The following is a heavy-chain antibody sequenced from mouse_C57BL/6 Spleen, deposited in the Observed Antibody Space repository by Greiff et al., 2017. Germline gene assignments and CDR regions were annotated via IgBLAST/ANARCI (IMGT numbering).Heavy chain of an antibody. CDR2: ISYDGSN. CDR3: AWGYDYDGAMDY. V-gene: IGHV3-6*01. Sequence: VQLKESGPGLVKPSQSLSLTCSVTGYSITSGYYWNWIRQFPGNKLEWMGYISYDGSNNYNPSLKNRISITRDTSKNQFFLKLNSVTTEDTATYYCAWGYDYDGAMDYWGQGTSVTVSS. J-gene: IGHJ4*01. CDR1: GYSITSGYY. D-gene: IGHD2-4*01.